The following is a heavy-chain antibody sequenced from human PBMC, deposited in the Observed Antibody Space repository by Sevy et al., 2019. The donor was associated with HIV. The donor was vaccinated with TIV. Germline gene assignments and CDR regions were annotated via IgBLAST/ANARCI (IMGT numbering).Heavy chain of an antibody. CDR3: ARLLHWSSYCFDS. V-gene: IGHV4-39*01. D-gene: IGHD2-8*02. CDR1: GGSISSSTNY. Sequence: SETLSLTCTVSGGSISSSTNYWGWIRQPPGKGLEWIDSIYYSGSTYYNPSLKSRVTISVDTSKNQFSLKLSSVPAADTAVYYCARLLHWSSYCFDSWGQGTLVTVSS. CDR2: IYYSGST. J-gene: IGHJ4*02.